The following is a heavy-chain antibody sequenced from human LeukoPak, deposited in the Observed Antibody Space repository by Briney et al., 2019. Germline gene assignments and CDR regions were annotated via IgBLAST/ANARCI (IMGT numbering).Heavy chain of an antibody. V-gene: IGHV4-34*01. CDR1: GGSFSGYY. CDR2: INHSGST. D-gene: IGHD3-3*01. J-gene: IGHJ4*02. CDR3: ANRYYDFWSGYYRGFFDY. Sequence: PSETLSLTCAVYGGSFSGYYWSWIRQPPGKGLEWIGEINHSGSTNYNPSLKSRVTISVDTSKNQFSLKLSSVTAADTAVYYCANRYYDFWSGYYRGFFDYWGQGNLVAVSS.